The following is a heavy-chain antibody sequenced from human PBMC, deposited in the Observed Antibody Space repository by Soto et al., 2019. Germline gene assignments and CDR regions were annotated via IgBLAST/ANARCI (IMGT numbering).Heavy chain of an antibody. CDR3: ARGRVVTGYCTLRY. CDR1: GYTFTSYD. J-gene: IGHJ4*02. Sequence: ASVKVSCKASGYTFTSYDINWVRQATGQGLEWMGWMNPNSGNTGYAQKFQGRVTMTRNTSISTAYMELSSLRSEDTAVYYCARGRVVTGYCTLRYWGQGTLVTVSS. D-gene: IGHD2-8*01. CDR2: MNPNSGNT. V-gene: IGHV1-8*01.